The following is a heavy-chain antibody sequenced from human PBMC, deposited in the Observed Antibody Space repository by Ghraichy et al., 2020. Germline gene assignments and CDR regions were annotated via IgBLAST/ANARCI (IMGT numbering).Heavy chain of an antibody. V-gene: IGHV3-23*01. CDR3: TKHKIDSGYDHHFDY. CDR1: GFTFSSYA. Sequence: LSLTCAASGFTFSSYAMSWVRQAPGKGLEWVSAISGSGGSAFYADSVKGRFTISRDNSKNTVYLQMNSLRAEDPAVYYCTKHKIDSGYDHHFDYWGQGTLVAVSS. CDR2: ISGSGGSA. J-gene: IGHJ4*02. D-gene: IGHD5-12*01.